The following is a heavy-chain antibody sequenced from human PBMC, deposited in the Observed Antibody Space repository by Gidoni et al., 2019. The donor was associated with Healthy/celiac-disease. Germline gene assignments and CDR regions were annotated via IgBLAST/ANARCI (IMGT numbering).Heavy chain of an antibody. J-gene: IGHJ4*02. V-gene: IGHV4-39*01. Sequence: QLQLQESGPGLVKPSETLSLTCTVSGGSISSSSYYWGWIRQPPGKGLEWIGSIYYSGSTYYNPSLKSRVTISVDTSKNQFSLKLSSVTAADTAVYYCARSSITMIVVVIPFDYWGQGTLVTVSS. CDR2: IYYSGST. CDR1: GGSISSSSYY. D-gene: IGHD3-22*01. CDR3: ARSSITMIVVVIPFDY.